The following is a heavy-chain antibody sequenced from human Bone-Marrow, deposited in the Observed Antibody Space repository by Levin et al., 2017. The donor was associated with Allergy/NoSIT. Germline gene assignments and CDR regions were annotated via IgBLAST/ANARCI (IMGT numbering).Heavy chain of an antibody. CDR1: GFTFNDAW. D-gene: IGHD1-26*01. V-gene: IGHV3-15*01. CDR2: IKSKSYGGTA. Sequence: LSLTCAASGFTFNDAWMNWVRQAPGKGLEWVGHIKSKSYGGTADYAAPVNGRFSISRDDSKNTLSLEMNSLQIEDTAIYYCTTETVSGSHDYWGQGTLVTVSS. CDR3: TTETVSGSHDY. J-gene: IGHJ4*02.